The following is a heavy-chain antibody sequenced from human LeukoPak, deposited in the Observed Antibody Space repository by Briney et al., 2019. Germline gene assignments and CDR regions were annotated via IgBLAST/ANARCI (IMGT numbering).Heavy chain of an antibody. CDR3: AKDGGLAFDY. CDR1: GFTFSSYA. V-gene: IGHV3-23*01. Sequence: PGGSLRLSWAAAGFTFSSYAMSWVRQAPGKGLEWVSAISGSGGSTYYADSVKGRFTISRDNSKNTLYLQMNSLRAEDTAVYYCAKDGGLAFDYWGQGTLVTVSS. D-gene: IGHD3-16*01. CDR2: ISGSGGST. J-gene: IGHJ4*02.